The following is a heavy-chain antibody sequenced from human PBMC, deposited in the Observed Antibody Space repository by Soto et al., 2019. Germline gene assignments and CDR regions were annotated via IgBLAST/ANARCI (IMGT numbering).Heavy chain of an antibody. CDR2: IYYSGRT. V-gene: IGHV4-59*04. CDR3: ARQRTSVVTQAYFDV. Sequence: PSETLSLTCTVSGGSINSYYWSWIRQPPGKGLEWIGSIYYSGRTYNNPSLRSRVSMSIDASKDQFSLKLKSVTAADTALYFCARQRTSVVTQAYFDVWGPGSLVTVSS. CDR1: GGSINSYY. D-gene: IGHD2-21*02. J-gene: IGHJ4*02.